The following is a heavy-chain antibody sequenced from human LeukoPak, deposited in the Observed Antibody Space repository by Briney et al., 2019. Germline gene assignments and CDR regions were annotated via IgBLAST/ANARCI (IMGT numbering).Heavy chain of an antibody. V-gene: IGHV1-69*02. CDR2: IIPILGKA. Sequence: SVKVSCKASGGSFSSCTISWLQQPPRKELEWMGRIIPILGKANYPQKLQGRITLTANKSTSTAYMELSSLIAEDTAVDYRSRSSWFDPWDQGTLVTVSS. CDR1: GGSFSSCT. J-gene: IGHJ5*02. CDR3: SRSSWFDP.